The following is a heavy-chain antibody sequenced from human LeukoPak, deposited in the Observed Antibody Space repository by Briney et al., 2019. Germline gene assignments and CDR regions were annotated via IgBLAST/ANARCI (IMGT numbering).Heavy chain of an antibody. CDR1: GFTFSSYN. J-gene: IGHJ4*02. CDR3: ARGATVITPPLDY. CDR2: IGYSSYI. Sequence: GGSLRLSCAASGFTFSSYNMNWVRQAPGKGLEWVSSIGYSSYIYYADSVKGRFTISRDNAKGSLYLQLNSLRAEDTAVYYCARGATVITPPLDYWGQGTLVTVSS. V-gene: IGHV3-21*01. D-gene: IGHD4-23*01.